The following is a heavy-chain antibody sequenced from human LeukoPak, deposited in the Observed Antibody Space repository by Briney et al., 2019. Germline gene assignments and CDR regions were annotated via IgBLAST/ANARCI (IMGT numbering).Heavy chain of an antibody. CDR3: ARGRYPGSPRFQH. V-gene: IGHV4-39*07. CDR1: GGSISSSSYY. CDR2: INHSGST. D-gene: IGHD1-1*01. Sequence: SETLSLTCTVSGGSISSSSYYWSWIRQPPGKGLEWIGEINHSGSTNYNPSLKSRVTISVDTSKNQFSLKLSSVTAADTAVYYCARGRYPGSPRFQHWGQGTLVTVSS. J-gene: IGHJ1*01.